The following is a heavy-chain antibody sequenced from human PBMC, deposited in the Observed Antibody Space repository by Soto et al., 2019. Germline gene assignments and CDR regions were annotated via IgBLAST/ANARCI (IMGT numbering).Heavy chain of an antibody. D-gene: IGHD6-6*01. Sequence: GGSLRLSCAASGFTFSDHYMAWFRQTPERGLEWLAYISHRSLTVYHARSVKDRFSISRDDATDSLYLQMNSLRVEDTAVYLCARGGGSSPFDYWGQVTVVTVSS. J-gene: IGHJ4*02. V-gene: IGHV3-11*01. CDR3: ARGGGSSPFDY. CDR1: GFTFSDHY. CDR2: ISHRSLTV.